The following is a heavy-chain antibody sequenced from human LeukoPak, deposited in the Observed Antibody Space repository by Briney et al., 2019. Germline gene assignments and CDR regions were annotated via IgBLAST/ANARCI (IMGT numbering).Heavy chain of an antibody. D-gene: IGHD1-26*01. J-gene: IGHJ3*02. V-gene: IGHV1-46*01. CDR2: INPSGGST. CDR3: ARAFLGATGSLGAFDI. CDR1: GYTFTSYY. Sequence: GASVKVSCKASGYTFTSYYMHWVRQAPGQGLEWMGIINPSGGSTSYAQKFQGRVTMTRDTSTSTVYMELSSLRSEDTAVYYCARAFLGATGSLGAFDIWGQGTMVTVSS.